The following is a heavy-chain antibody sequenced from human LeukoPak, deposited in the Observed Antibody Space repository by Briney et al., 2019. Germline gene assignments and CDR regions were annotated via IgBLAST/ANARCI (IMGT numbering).Heavy chain of an antibody. CDR3: ARVVSSWSHYYYYMDV. J-gene: IGHJ6*03. Sequence: ASVKVSCKASGYTFTSYGISWVRQAPGQRLEWMGWISAYNGNTNYAQKLQGRVTMTTDTSTSTAYMELRSLRSDDTAVYYCARVVSSWSHYYYYMDVWGKGTTVTVSS. CDR1: GYTFTSYG. CDR2: ISAYNGNT. V-gene: IGHV1-18*01. D-gene: IGHD6-13*01.